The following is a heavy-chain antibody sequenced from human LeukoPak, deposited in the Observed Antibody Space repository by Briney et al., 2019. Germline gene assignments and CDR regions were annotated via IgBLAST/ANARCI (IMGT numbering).Heavy chain of an antibody. CDR2: IKQDGSEK. CDR3: AKDYYDSSGYHGSAGYFDY. J-gene: IGHJ4*02. D-gene: IGHD3-22*01. Sequence: GGSLRLSCAASGFTFSSFWMSWVRQAPGKGLEGVANIKQDGSEKYYVDSVKGRFTMSRDNAKNSLYLQMNSLRAEDTAVYYCAKDYYDSSGYHGSAGYFDYWGQGALVTVSS. CDR1: GFTFSSFW. V-gene: IGHV3-7*01.